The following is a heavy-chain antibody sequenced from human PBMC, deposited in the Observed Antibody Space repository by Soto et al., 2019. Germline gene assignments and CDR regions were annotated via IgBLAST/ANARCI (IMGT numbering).Heavy chain of an antibody. V-gene: IGHV3-30-3*01. Sequence: QVQLVESGGGVVQPGRSLRLSCAASGFTFSSYAMHWVRQAPGKGLEWVAVISYDGSNKYYADSVKGRFTISRDNSKNTLYLQMNSLRAEDTAGYYCAGETEGCGGDCDSFDYWGQGTLVTVSS. J-gene: IGHJ4*02. D-gene: IGHD2-21*02. CDR1: GFTFSSYA. CDR3: AGETEGCGGDCDSFDY. CDR2: ISYDGSNK.